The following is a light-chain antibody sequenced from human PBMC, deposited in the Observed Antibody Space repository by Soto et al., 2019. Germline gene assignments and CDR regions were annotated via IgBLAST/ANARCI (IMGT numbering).Light chain of an antibody. CDR1: QSVDSSY. J-gene: IGKJ1*01. Sequence: EIVLTQSPGTLSLFPGERATLSCRASQSVDSSYIAWYQHKPGQAPRLLIYGASSRATGIPDRFSGSGSGTDFTLSISRLEPEDFAVYFCQHYGSSPRTVGQGTKVEIK. V-gene: IGKV3-20*01. CDR3: QHYGSSPRT. CDR2: GAS.